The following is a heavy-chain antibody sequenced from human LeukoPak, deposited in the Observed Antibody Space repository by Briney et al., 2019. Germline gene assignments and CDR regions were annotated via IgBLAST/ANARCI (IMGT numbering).Heavy chain of an antibody. CDR1: GGSISSNY. Sequence: PSETLSLTCTVSGGSISSNYWSWIRQPPGKGLEWIGYIYYSGSTNSNPSLTSRVTISVDTSKNQFSLNLSSVTAADTAVYYCARDRGYGDYLNYFDYWGQGTLVTVSS. V-gene: IGHV4-59*01. D-gene: IGHD4-17*01. CDR3: ARDRGYGDYLNYFDY. CDR2: IYYSGST. J-gene: IGHJ4*02.